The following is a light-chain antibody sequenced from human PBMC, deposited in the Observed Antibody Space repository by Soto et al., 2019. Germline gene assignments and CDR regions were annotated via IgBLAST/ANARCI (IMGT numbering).Light chain of an antibody. V-gene: IGLV2-14*02. CDR2: DVS. Sequence: QSVLTQPASVSGSPGQSITISCTGTSSDVGSYNLVSWYQQHPGKAPKLMIYDVSNRPSGVSNRFSGSKSDNTASLTISGLQPEDEADYYCSSYTTSNTRQIVFGTGTKLTVL. CDR1: SSDVGSYNL. CDR3: SSYTTSNTRQIV. J-gene: IGLJ1*01.